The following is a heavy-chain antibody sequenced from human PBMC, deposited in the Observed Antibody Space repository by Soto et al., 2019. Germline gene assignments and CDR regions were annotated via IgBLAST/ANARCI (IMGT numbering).Heavy chain of an antibody. Sequence: QVQMQESGPGLVKPSQTLSLTCTVSGGSIISSGHYWNWIRQQPGKGLEWIGYIYYSGSTSYNPSLKSRLSISVDTSKNQFSLNLRSVTAADTAVYYCARDRGGEYYEYGLEVWGQGTTVIVSS. CDR2: IYYSGST. CDR1: GGSIISSGHY. D-gene: IGHD3-3*01. V-gene: IGHV4-31*03. CDR3: ARDRGGEYYEYGLEV. J-gene: IGHJ6*02.